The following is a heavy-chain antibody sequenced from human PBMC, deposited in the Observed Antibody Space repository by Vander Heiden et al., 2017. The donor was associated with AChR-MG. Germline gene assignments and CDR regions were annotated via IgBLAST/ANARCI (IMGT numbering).Heavy chain of an antibody. V-gene: IGHV3-23*01. J-gene: IGHJ4*02. CDR3: AKDSLYSYDHLPFDY. CDR2: ISGSGGST. Sequence: EVQLLESGGGLVQPGGSLRLSCAASGFTLSSYAMSWVRQAPGKGLEWVSAISGSGGSTYYADSVKGRFTISRDNSKNTLYLQMNSLRAEDTAVYYCAKDSLYSYDHLPFDYWGQGTLVTVSS. CDR1: GFTLSSYA. D-gene: IGHD5-18*01.